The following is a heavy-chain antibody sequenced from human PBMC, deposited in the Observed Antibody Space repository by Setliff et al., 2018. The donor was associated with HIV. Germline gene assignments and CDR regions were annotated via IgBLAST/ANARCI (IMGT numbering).Heavy chain of an antibody. CDR2: IYTSGST. CDR3: ARAEQWLVIDAFDI. Sequence: SETLSLTCTVSGGSISSGSYYWSWIRQPAGKGLEWIGHIYTSGSTNYNPSLKSRVTISVDTSKNQFSLKLSSVTAADTAVYYCARAEQWLVIDAFDIWGHGTMVTVSS. CDR1: GGSISSGSYY. V-gene: IGHV4-61*09. J-gene: IGHJ3*02. D-gene: IGHD6-19*01.